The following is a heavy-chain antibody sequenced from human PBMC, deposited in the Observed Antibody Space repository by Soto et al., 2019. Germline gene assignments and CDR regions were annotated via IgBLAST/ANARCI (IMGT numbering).Heavy chain of an antibody. CDR2: ISGSGGST. J-gene: IGHJ4*02. CDR1: GFTFSSYA. D-gene: IGHD4-17*01. Sequence: EVQLLESGGGLVQPGGSLRLSCAASGFTFSSYAMSWVRQAPGKGLEWVSAISGSGGSTYYADSVKGRFTISRDNSKNTLYLQMNSLNAEATAVYYCAKVSHGDRSKLDYWGQGTLVTVSS. V-gene: IGHV3-23*01. CDR3: AKVSHGDRSKLDY.